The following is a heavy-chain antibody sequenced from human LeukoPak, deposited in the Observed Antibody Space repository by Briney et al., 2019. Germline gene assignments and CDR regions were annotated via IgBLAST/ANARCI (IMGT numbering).Heavy chain of an antibody. V-gene: IGHV4-30-2*01. CDR2: IYHRGCT. Sequence: SQTLSLTCAVSGFSISSGDYSWSWIRQPQGEGLEWIGYIYHRGCTYYYPSLKSRVTMSEDRPKNQFSLKLSSGTAADTAVYYCAGGASNYYGSPYFDYWGQGTLVTVSS. D-gene: IGHD3-10*01. CDR3: AGGASNYYGSPYFDY. J-gene: IGHJ4*02. CDR1: GFSISSGDYS.